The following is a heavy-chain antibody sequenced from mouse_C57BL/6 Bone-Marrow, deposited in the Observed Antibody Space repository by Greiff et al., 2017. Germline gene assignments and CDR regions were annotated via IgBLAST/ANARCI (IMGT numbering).Heavy chain of an antibody. CDR3: TRDGYPLFDY. Sequence: EVKLMESGEGLVKPGGSLKLSCAASGFTFSSYAMSWVRQTPEKRLEWVAYISSGGDYIYYADTVKGRFTISRDNARNTLYLQMSSLKSEDTAMYYCTRDGYPLFDYWGQGTTLTVSS. D-gene: IGHD2-3*01. V-gene: IGHV5-9-1*02. CDR1: GFTFSSYA. CDR2: ISSGGDYI. J-gene: IGHJ2*01.